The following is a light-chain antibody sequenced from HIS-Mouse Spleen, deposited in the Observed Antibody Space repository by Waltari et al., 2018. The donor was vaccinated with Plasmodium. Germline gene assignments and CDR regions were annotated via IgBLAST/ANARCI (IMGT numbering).Light chain of an antibody. V-gene: IGLV2-8*01. CDR3: SSYAGSNNLV. J-gene: IGLJ2*01. CDR1: SSDVGGYNY. CDR2: EVS. Sequence: QSALTQPPSASGSTGQSVTISCTGTSSDVGGYNYSSWYQQHPGNAPKLMIYEVSRRPSGVPDRFSGSKSGNTASLTVSGLQAEDEAYYYCSSYAGSNNLVFGGGTKLTVL.